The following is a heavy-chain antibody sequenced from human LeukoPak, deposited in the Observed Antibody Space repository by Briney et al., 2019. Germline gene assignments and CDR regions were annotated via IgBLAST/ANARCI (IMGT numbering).Heavy chain of an antibody. D-gene: IGHD2-2*01. V-gene: IGHV3-21*01. Sequence: PGGSLRLSCAASAFTFSNYSMNWVRQAPGKGLEWVSSISSSSSYIYSADSLKGRFTISRDNAKNSLYLQMNSLRAEDTAVYYCAFLAPGVSTSCSLHWGQGTLVTVSS. CDR3: AFLAPGVSTSCSLH. J-gene: IGHJ4*02. CDR1: AFTFSNYS. CDR2: ISSSSSYI.